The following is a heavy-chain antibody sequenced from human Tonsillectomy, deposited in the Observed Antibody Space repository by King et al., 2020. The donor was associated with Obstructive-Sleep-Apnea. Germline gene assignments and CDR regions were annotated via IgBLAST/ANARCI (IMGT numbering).Heavy chain of an antibody. CDR1: GFSFTSYG. CDR3: ATGSGYYYFEY. V-gene: IGHV3-30*03. Sequence: VQLVESGGGVVQPGRSLRLSCAASGFSFTSYGMHWVRQAPGKGLEWVAMISYEDGVNKYYADSVKGRFTISRDNSKNTLFLQMSSVRAEDTAVYYCATGSGYYYFEYWGRGTLVTVSS. D-gene: IGHD3-3*01. CDR2: ISYEDGVNK. J-gene: IGHJ4*02.